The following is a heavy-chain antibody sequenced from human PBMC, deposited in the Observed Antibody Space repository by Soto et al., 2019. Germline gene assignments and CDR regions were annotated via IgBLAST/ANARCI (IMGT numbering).Heavy chain of an antibody. J-gene: IGHJ2*01. D-gene: IGHD7-27*01. Sequence: SETLSLTCAVYGGSFSGYYWSWIRQPPGKGLEWIGEINHSGSTNYNPSLKSRVTISVDTSKNQFSLKLSSVTAADTAVYYCAREKLGVQGYFDLWGRGTLVTVSS. CDR2: INHSGST. CDR3: AREKLGVQGYFDL. V-gene: IGHV4-34*01. CDR1: GGSFSGYY.